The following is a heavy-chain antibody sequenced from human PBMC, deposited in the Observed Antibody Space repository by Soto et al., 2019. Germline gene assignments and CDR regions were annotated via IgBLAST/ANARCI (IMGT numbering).Heavy chain of an antibody. D-gene: IGHD3-22*01. CDR3: ARHYDSSGYSNDY. J-gene: IGHJ4*02. V-gene: IGHV4-30-4*01. CDR1: GGSISSGDYY. CDR2: IYYSGST. Sequence: SETLSLTCTVSGGSISSGDYYWSWIRQPPGKGLEWIGYIYYSGSTYYNPSLKSRVTISVDTSKNQFSLKLSSVTAADTAVYYCARHYDSSGYSNDYWGQGTLVTVSS.